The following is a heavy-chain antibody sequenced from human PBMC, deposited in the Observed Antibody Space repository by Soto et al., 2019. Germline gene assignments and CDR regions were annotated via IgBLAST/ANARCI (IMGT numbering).Heavy chain of an antibody. CDR2: IIPIFGTA. Sequence: SVKVSCKASGGTFSSYAISWVRQAPGQGLEWMGGIIPIFGTANYAQKFQGRVTITADESTSTAYMELSSLRSEDTAVYYCGRRDSSSSTRGDPWGRGTLVTVSS. CDR1: GGTFSSYA. J-gene: IGHJ5*02. D-gene: IGHD6-6*01. CDR3: GRRDSSSSTRGDP. V-gene: IGHV1-69*13.